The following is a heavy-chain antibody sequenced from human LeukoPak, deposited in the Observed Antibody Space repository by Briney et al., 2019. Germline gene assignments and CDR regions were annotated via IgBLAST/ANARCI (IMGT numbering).Heavy chain of an antibody. D-gene: IGHD3-16*01. V-gene: IGHV3-23*01. J-gene: IGHJ5*02. CDR2: ISNTGANT. CDR3: APQLWDHPGP. CDR1: GFTSGDYG. Sequence: AGGSLRLSCAGSGFTSGDYGMSWVRQAPGKGLEWVSSISNTGANTHYPDSLKGRFTISRDNSKSTLYLQMNSLRVEDTAIYYCAPQLWDHPGPWGQGTLVTVSS.